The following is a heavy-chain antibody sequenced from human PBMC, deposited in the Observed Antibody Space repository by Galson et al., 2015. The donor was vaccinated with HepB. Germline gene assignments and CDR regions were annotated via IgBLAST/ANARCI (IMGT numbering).Heavy chain of an antibody. CDR3: ARAADDSRTYLWSD. V-gene: IGHV4-39*02. Sequence: SETLSLTCSVSGVSIRNNRSYWGWIRQSPGKGLEWLGNIYYTENTYYNPSLNGRLTVSQDKSKNHFSLNLRSVTAADTAVYYCARAADDSRTYLWSDWGQGTRVIVSS. D-gene: IGHD2-21*01. CDR2: IYYTENT. J-gene: IGHJ4*02. CDR1: GVSIRNNRSY.